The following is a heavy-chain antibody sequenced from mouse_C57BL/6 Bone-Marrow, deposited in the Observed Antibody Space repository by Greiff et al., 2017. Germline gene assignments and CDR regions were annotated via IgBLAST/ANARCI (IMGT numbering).Heavy chain of an antibody. V-gene: IGHV2-9-1*01. J-gene: IGHJ4*01. CDR1: GFSLTSYA. D-gene: IGHD2-4*01. Sequence: QVQLKESGPGLVAPSQSLSITCTVSGFSLTSYAISWVRQPPGKGLEWIGVICTGGGTNYYSALKSRLSISKDKSESQVFLKKNSLQTDDTARYYCARKGDYDYDVLYYCAMDDWGQGTSVTVSS. CDR3: ARKGDYDYDVLYYCAMDD. CDR2: ICTGGGT.